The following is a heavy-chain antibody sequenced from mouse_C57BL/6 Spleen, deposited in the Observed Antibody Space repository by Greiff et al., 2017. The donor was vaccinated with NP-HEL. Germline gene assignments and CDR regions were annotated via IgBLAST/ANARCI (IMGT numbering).Heavy chain of an antibody. J-gene: IGHJ3*01. CDR3: AREGIYDGYLAWFAY. Sequence: QVQLQQPGAELVKPGASVKLSCKASGYTFTSYWMHWVKQRPGQGLEWIGMIHPNSGSTNYNEKFKSKATLTVDKSSSTAYMQLSSLTSEDSAVYYCAREGIYDGYLAWFAYWGQGTLVTVSA. V-gene: IGHV1-64*01. CDR1: GYTFTSYW. D-gene: IGHD2-3*01. CDR2: IHPNSGST.